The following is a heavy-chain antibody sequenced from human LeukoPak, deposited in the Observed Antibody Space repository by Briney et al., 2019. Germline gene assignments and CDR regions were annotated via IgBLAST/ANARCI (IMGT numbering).Heavy chain of an antibody. J-gene: IGHJ4*02. CDR3: TRDGSGSRIPFDY. D-gene: IGHD1-26*01. Sequence: PGWSLRLSCATSGFTFSDHYMDWVRQAPGKGLEWGGRTRNKDQSYSTDYAASVKGRFTIPRDVSKSSLYLQMNSLRAEDTAVYYCTRDGSGSRIPFDYWGQGTLVTVSS. CDR2: TRNKDQSYST. V-gene: IGHV3-72*01. CDR1: GFTFSDHY.